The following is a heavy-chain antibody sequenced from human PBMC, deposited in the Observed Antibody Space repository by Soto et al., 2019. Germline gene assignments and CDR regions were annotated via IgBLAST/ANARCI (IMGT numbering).Heavy chain of an antibody. D-gene: IGHD6-6*01. J-gene: IGHJ6*02. V-gene: IGHV3-33*01. CDR3: ARDQFQQLVEVYGMDV. CDR2: IWYDGSNK. Sequence: PGGSLRLSCAASGFTFSSYGMHWVRQAPGKGLEWVAVIWYDGSNKYYADSVKGRFTISRDNSKNTLYLQMNSLRAEDTAVYYCARDQFQQLVEVYGMDVWGQGTTVTVSS. CDR1: GFTFSSYG.